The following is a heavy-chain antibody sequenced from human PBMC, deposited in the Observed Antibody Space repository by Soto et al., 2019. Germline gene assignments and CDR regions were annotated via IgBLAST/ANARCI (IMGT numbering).Heavy chain of an antibody. Sequence: SETLSLTCTVSGGSISSSSYYWGWIRQPPGKGLEWIGSIYYSGSTYYNPSLKSRVTISVDTSKNQFSLKLSSVTAADTAVYYCALTGEDYGDIERAGPDLFDYWGQGTLVTVSS. CDR3: ALTGEDYGDIERAGPDLFDY. CDR2: IYYSGST. CDR1: GGSISSSSYY. J-gene: IGHJ4*02. D-gene: IGHD4-17*01. V-gene: IGHV4-39*01.